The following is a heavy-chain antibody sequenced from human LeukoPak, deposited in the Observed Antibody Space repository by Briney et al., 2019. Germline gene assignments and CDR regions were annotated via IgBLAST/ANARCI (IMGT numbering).Heavy chain of an antibody. CDR1: GGSISSGGYY. CDR3: ATYSHCSSTSCYLRGSSWYAAFDI. Sequence: SETLSLTCTVSGGSISSGGYYWSWIRQHPGKGLEWIGYIYYSGSTYYNPSLKSRVTISVDTSKNQFSLKLSSVTAADTAVYYCATYSHCSSTSCYLRGSSWYAAFDIWGQGTMVTVSS. D-gene: IGHD2-2*01. V-gene: IGHV4-31*03. CDR2: IYYSGST. J-gene: IGHJ3*02.